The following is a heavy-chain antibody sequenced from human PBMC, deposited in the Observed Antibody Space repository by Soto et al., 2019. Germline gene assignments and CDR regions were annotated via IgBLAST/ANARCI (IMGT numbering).Heavy chain of an antibody. Sequence: ASVKVSCKSSGYVFTGYYMHWVRQAPGQGLEWMGWINPNSGGTNYAQKFQGRVTMTRDTSISTAYMELSRLRSDDTAVYYCAREGRYATYRAYAYWGQGTLVTVSS. CDR3: AREGRYATYRAYAY. CDR2: INPNSGGT. J-gene: IGHJ4*02. D-gene: IGHD3-16*02. CDR1: GYVFTGYY. V-gene: IGHV1-2*02.